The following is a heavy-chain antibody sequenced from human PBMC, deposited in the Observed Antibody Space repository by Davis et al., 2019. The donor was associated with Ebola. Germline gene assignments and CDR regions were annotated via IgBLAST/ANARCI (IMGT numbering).Heavy chain of an antibody. CDR2: ISAYNGNT. Sequence: ASVKVSCKASGYTFTSYGISWVRQAPGQGLGWMGWISAYNGNTNYAQKLQGRVTMIRDTSTSTVYMELSSLRSDDTAVYYCARAGDYNWFDPWGQGTLVTVSS. CDR3: ARAGDYNWFDP. CDR1: GYTFTSYG. J-gene: IGHJ5*02. D-gene: IGHD4-17*01. V-gene: IGHV1-18*01.